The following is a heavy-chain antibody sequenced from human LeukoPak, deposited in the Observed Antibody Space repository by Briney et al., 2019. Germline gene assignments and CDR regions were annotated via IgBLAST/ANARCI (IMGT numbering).Heavy chain of an antibody. D-gene: IGHD5-18*01. CDR3: ARGGSGYSYGLFDY. CDR1: GGSISSYY. J-gene: IGHJ4*02. CDR2: IFTSGST. V-gene: IGHV4-4*07. Sequence: SETLSLTCTVSGGSISSYYWSWIRQPAGKGLEWIGRIFTSGSTNYNPSLKSRVTISVDTSKNQFSLKLSSVTAADTAVYYCARGGSGYSYGLFDYWGQGTLVTVSS.